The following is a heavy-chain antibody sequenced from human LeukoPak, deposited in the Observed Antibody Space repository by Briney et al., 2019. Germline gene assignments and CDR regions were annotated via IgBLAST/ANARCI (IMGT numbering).Heavy chain of an antibody. J-gene: IGHJ6*03. D-gene: IGHD2-2*01. Sequence: GGSLRLSCAASGFTFSRSAMSWVRQAPGKGLDWVSSISGSGGSTYYADSVKGWFTISRDNSKNTLYLQINSLRAEDTAVYYCGAVPTAISYCCMDVWGKGTTVTVSS. V-gene: IGHV3-23*01. CDR1: GFTFSRSA. CDR3: GAVPTAISYCCMDV. CDR2: ISGSGGST.